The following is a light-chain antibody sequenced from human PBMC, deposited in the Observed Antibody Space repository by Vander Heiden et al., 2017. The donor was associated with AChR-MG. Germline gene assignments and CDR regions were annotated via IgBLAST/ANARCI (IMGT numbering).Light chain of an antibody. CDR1: RSDVGGYNY. CDR2: DVT. CDR3: ASYTSLSTLV. Sequence: QSALTQRAAVSGSPGQSITISCTGTRSDVGGYNYVSWYHQDRDNAPKLLIYDVTSRPAGLSDRFSGSKSGNTASLTISGLRPEDEGFYYCASYTSLSTLVFGGGTRVTVL. V-gene: IGLV2-14*03. J-gene: IGLJ6*01.